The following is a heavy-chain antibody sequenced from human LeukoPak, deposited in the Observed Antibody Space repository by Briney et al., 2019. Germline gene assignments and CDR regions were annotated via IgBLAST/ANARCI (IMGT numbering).Heavy chain of an antibody. D-gene: IGHD6-19*01. V-gene: IGHV3-11*04. CDR2: ISSSGSTI. CDR1: GYSISSGYY. CDR3: ARDWGIAVAKIFPGY. J-gene: IGHJ4*02. Sequence: NPSETLSLTCSVSGYSISSGYYWGWIRQPPGKGLEWVSYISSSGSTIYYADSVKGRFTISRDNAKNSLYLQMNSLRAEDTAVYYCARDWGIAVAKIFPGYWGQGTLVTVSS.